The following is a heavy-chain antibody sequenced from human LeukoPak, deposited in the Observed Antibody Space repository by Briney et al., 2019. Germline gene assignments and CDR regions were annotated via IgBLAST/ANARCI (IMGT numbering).Heavy chain of an antibody. J-gene: IGHJ4*02. CDR3: ARGGVYADGDY. D-gene: IGHD6-13*01. CDR2: INHSGST. V-gene: IGHV4-34*01. CDR1: GGSFSGYY. Sequence: PSETLSLTCAVYGGSFSGYYWSWIRRPPGKGLEWIGEINHSGSTNYNPSLKSRVTISVDTSKNQFSLKLSSVTAADTAVYYCARGGVYADGDYWGQGTLVTVSS.